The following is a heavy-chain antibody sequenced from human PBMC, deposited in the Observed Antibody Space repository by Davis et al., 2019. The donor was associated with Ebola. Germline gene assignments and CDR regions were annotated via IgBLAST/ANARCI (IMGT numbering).Heavy chain of an antibody. D-gene: IGHD3-9*01. J-gene: IGHJ6*03. V-gene: IGHV3-21*01. CDR3: ARTQHYSLNYYYYMDV. Sequence: PGGSLRLSCAASGFSFSTYAMSWVRQAPGEGLEWVSSITGGGDIYYADSVKGQFTISRDNAKNSLYLQINSLRAEDTAVYYCARTQHYSLNYYYYMDVWGKGTTVTVSS. CDR2: SITGGGDI. CDR1: GFSFSTYA.